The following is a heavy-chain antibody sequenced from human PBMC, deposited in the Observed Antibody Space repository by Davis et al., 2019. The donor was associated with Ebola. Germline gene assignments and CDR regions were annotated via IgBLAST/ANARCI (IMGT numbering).Heavy chain of an antibody. CDR3: ARDFRCSSTSCYYYYYYGMDV. J-gene: IGHJ6*02. CDR1: GGTFSSYA. V-gene: IGHV1-69*04. CDR2: IIPILGIA. Sequence: SVKVSCKASGGTFSSYAISWVRQAPGQGLEWMGRIIPILGIANYAQKFQGRVTITADKSTSTAYMELSSLRSEDTAVYYCARDFRCSSTSCYYYYYYGMDVWGQGTTVTVSS. D-gene: IGHD2-2*01.